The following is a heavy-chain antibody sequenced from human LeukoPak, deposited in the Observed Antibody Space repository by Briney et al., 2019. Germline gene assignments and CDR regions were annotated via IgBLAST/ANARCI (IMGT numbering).Heavy chain of an antibody. Sequence: SETLSLTCTVSGGSISSSSYYWGWIRQPPGKGLEWIGSIYYSGSTNYNPSLKSRVTISVDTSKNQFSLKLSSVTAADTAVYYCARDLGYSYGPYYYYYYGMDVWGQGTTVTVSS. CDR3: ARDLGYSYGPYYYYYYGMDV. CDR1: GGSISSSSYY. D-gene: IGHD5-18*01. J-gene: IGHJ6*02. CDR2: IYYSGST. V-gene: IGHV4-39*07.